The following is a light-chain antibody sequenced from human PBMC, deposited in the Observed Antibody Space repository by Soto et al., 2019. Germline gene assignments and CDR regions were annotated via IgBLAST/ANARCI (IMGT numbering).Light chain of an antibody. Sequence: DIVLTQSPATLSLSPGERATLSCRASHSVNSYLAWFQQKPGQPPRLLIYETSTRAAGIPARFSGSGSGTDFTLTISSLEPEDFAVYYCQQRTNWPPFSFGQGTKVDIK. CDR2: ETS. J-gene: IGKJ2*03. V-gene: IGKV3-11*01. CDR1: HSVNSY. CDR3: QQRTNWPPFS.